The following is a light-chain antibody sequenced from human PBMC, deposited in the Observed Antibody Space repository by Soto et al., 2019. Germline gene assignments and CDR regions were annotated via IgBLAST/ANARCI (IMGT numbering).Light chain of an antibody. CDR2: GAS. V-gene: IGKV3-20*01. CDR3: QQYGSSPLT. J-gene: IGKJ4*01. Sequence: EIVLTQSPGTLSLSPGERATLSCRASQSVSSTFLAWYQQKPGQGPRLLIYGASSRATSIPDRFSGSGSGTDFNLTISRLEPEDFSVYYCQQYGSSPLTFGGGTKVESK. CDR1: QSVSSTF.